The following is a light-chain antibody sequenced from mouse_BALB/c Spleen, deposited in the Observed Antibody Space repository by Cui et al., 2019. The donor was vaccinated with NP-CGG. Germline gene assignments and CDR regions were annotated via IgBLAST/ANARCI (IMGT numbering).Light chain of an antibody. V-gene: IGLV1*01. J-gene: IGLJ1*01. CDR1: TGAVTTSNY. CDR3: ALWYSNHWV. Sequence: QSVVTQQPALTTSPGETVTLTCRSSTGAVTTSNYANWVQEKPDHFFTGLIGGTNNRAPGVPARFSGSLIGDKAALTITGAQTEDEALYFCALWYSNHWVFGGGTKLTVL. CDR2: GTN.